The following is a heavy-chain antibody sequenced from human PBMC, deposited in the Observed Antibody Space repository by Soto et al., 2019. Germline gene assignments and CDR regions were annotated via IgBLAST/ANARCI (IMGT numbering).Heavy chain of an antibody. D-gene: IGHD2-8*01. V-gene: IGHV3-23*01. CDR1: RFTFSSNT. Sequence: GGSLRLSCAASRFTFSSNTMSWVRQAPGKGLEWVSAISDSGARAYYADSVKGRFTISRDNSKNTLYLQMNSLRAEDTAVYFCAKSLQVVLCTNGECIPGGEFQLWAQGNQVTVSS. CDR3: AKSLQVVLCTNGECIPGGEFQL. CDR2: ISDSGARA. J-gene: IGHJ1*01.